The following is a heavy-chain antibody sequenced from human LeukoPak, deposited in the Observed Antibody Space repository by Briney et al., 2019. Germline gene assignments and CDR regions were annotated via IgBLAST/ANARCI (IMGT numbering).Heavy chain of an antibody. CDR3: AALYCGGDCSQVMQEGDYGMDV. V-gene: IGHV1-46*01. Sequence: GASVKVSCKASGYTFTTYYIHWVRQAPGRGLEWMGIINPSGGDTSYAQKYQGRVTVTRDTSTSAVYMELSSLRSEDTAVYYCAALYCGGDCSQVMQEGDYGMDVWGQGTTVTVPS. CDR2: INPSGGDT. J-gene: IGHJ6*02. D-gene: IGHD2-21*02. CDR1: GYTFTTYY.